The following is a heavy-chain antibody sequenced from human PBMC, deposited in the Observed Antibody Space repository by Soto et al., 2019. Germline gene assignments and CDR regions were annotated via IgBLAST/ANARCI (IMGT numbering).Heavy chain of an antibody. V-gene: IGHV4-39*01. Sequence: PSETLSLTCNVSGGSISNSSYYWGWIRQPPGKGLEWIGSIYYSGSTYYNPSLKSRVTISVDTSKNQFSLKLSSVTPDDTAVYYCTRSLHLARGMDVWGQGTTVTVSS. D-gene: IGHD5-12*01. CDR1: GGSISNSSYY. J-gene: IGHJ6*02. CDR3: TRSLHLARGMDV. CDR2: IYYSGST.